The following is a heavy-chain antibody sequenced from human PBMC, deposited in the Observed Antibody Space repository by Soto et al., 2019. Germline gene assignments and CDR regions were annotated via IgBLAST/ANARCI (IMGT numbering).Heavy chain of an antibody. Sequence: PGGSLRLSCAASGFTFSSYGMHWVRQAPGKGLEWVAVISYDGSNKYYADSVKGRFTISRDNSKNTLYLQMNSLRAEDTAVYYCAKDLMITFGGVIVPLDYWGQGTLVTVSS. CDR1: GFTFSSYG. V-gene: IGHV3-30*18. CDR3: AKDLMITFGGVIVPLDY. D-gene: IGHD3-16*02. CDR2: ISYDGSNK. J-gene: IGHJ4*02.